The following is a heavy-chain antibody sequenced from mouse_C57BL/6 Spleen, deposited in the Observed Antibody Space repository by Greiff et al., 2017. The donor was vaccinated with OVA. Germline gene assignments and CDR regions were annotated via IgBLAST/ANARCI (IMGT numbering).Heavy chain of an antibody. V-gene: IGHV1-80*01. CDR2: IYPGDGDT. CDR3: ARREAPYYFDY. Sequence: QVQLQQSGAELVKPGASVKISCKASGYAFSSYWMNWVKQRPGKGLEWIGQIYPGDGDTNYNGKFKGKATLTADKSSSTAYMQLSSLTSEDSAVYFCARREAPYYFDYWGQGTTLTVSS. CDR1: GYAFSSYW. J-gene: IGHJ2*01.